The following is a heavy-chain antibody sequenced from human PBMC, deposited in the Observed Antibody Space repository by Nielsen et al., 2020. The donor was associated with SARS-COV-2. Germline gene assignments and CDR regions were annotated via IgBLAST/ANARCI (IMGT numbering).Heavy chain of an antibody. CDR3: ARVRGITIFGVVINDAFDI. V-gene: IGHV1-8*01. CDR2: MNPNSGNT. J-gene: IGHJ3*02. Sequence: ASVKVSCKASGYTFTSYDINWVRQATGQGLEWMGWMNPNSGNTGYAQKFQGRVTMTRNTSISTAYMELGSLRSEDTAVYYCARVRGITIFGVVINDAFDIWGQGTMVTVSS. D-gene: IGHD3-3*01. CDR1: GYTFTSYD.